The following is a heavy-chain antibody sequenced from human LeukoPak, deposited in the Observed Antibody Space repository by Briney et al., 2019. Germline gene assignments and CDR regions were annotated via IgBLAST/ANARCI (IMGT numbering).Heavy chain of an antibody. CDR1: GYTFTSYD. CDR3: ATLGGTTVTTFRAGAFDI. Sequence: GASVKVSCKASGYTFTSYDINWVRQATGQGLEWMGWMNPNSGNTGYAQKFQGRVTITADKSTSTAYMELSSLRSEDTAVYYCATLGGTTVTTFRAGAFDIWGQGTMVTVSS. V-gene: IGHV1-8*01. J-gene: IGHJ3*02. D-gene: IGHD4-17*01. CDR2: MNPNSGNT.